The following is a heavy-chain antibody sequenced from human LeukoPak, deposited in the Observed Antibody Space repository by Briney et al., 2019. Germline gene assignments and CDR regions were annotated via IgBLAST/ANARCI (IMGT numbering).Heavy chain of an antibody. Sequence: ASVKVSCKASGGTFSSYAISWVRQAPGQGLEWMGGIIPIFGTAIYAQKFQGRVTMTEDTSTDTAYMELSSLRSEDTAVYYCATVGSSSWYRGWFDPWGQGTLVTVSS. CDR2: IIPIFGTA. J-gene: IGHJ5*02. V-gene: IGHV1-69*06. CDR1: GGTFSSYA. D-gene: IGHD6-13*01. CDR3: ATVGSSSWYRGWFDP.